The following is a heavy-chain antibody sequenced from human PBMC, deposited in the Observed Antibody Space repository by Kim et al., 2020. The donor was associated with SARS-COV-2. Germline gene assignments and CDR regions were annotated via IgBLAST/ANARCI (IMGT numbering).Heavy chain of an antibody. V-gene: IGHV1-69*13. CDR3: AREFSTSSATYFDN. CDR1: GGTFSNYA. Sequence: SVKVSCKASGGTFSNYAISWVRQAPGQGLEWMGGIIPIFGTANYAQKFQGRVTITADESTSTANLEVSSLRSEDTAMYYCAREFSTSSATYFDNWGQGTLVTVSS. D-gene: IGHD2-2*01. J-gene: IGHJ4*02. CDR2: IIPIFGTA.